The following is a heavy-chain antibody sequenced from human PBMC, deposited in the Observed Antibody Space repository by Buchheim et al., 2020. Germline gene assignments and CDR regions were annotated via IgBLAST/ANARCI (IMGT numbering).Heavy chain of an antibody. CDR3: VRDDRDGYNSVDY. V-gene: IGHV3-74*01. J-gene: IGHJ4*02. CDR2: ISSNGRST. CDR1: GLTLSSSW. D-gene: IGHD5-24*01. Sequence: EVQLVESGGGLVQPGGSLRLSCAASGLTLSSSWMHWVRQPPGKGLVWVPHISSNGRSTSYADSVKGRFTISRDTAKTTLYLQMNSLRAEDTAVYYCVRDDRDGYNSVDYWGQGTL.